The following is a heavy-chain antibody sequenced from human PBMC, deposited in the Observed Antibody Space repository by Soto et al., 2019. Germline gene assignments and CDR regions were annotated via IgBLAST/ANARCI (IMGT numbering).Heavy chain of an antibody. V-gene: IGHV4-4*02. Sequence: SDTPTLTFTDPCPSVSSNDWWSWVRQPPGKGLEWIGEIYHSGSSNYNPSFKSRVSMSVDKSKNQFSLKLSSVTVADTAVYYCAKIGWERTVGSFD. D-gene: IGHD1-26*01. CDR2: IYHSGSS. J-gene: IGHJ4*01. CDR3: AKIGWERTVGSFD. CDR1: CPSVSSNDW.